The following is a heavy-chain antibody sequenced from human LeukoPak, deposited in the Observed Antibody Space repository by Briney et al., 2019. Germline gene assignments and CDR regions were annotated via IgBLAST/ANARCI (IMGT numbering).Heavy chain of an antibody. Sequence: KTGGSLRLSCAASGFTFSSYSMNWVRQAPGKGLEWIGSIYHSGSTYYNPSLKSRVTISVDKSKNQFSLKLSSVTAADTAVYYCAREGGWLQLDYYYYMDVWGKGTTVTVSS. CDR1: GFTFSSYSM. CDR2: IYHSGST. D-gene: IGHD5-24*01. CDR3: AREGGWLQLDYYYYMDV. V-gene: IGHV4-4*02. J-gene: IGHJ6*03.